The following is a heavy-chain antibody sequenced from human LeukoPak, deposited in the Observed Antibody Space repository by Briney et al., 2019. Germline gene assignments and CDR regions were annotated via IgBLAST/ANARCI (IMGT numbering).Heavy chain of an antibody. Sequence: ASVTDTFLSSGCIYIHYLCYALRQAPGQGLEWMGWVIPASGGTNYVQKFQGRVTMTRDTSISTAYMELSSLRSDDTAVYYCARDHAYKDYWGQGTLVTVSS. D-gene: IGHD5-24*01. V-gene: IGHV1-2*02. CDR2: VIPASGGT. CDR1: GCIYIHYL. J-gene: IGHJ4*02. CDR3: ARDHAYKDY.